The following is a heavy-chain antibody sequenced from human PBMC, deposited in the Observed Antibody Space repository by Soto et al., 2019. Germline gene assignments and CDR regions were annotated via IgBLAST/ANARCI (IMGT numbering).Heavy chain of an antibody. Sequence: QVQLVQSGAEVKRPGSSVKVSCKASGGTIISHAISWVRQAPGQGLEWMGGIIPILGSANYAQKFQDRLTIIADASTSTTYMELSSLRSDAAAVYYCASRERVDAFDVWGQGTLVTVSS. CDR3: ASRERVDAFDV. V-gene: IGHV1-69*01. D-gene: IGHD1-26*01. CDR1: GGTIISHA. J-gene: IGHJ3*01. CDR2: IIPILGSA.